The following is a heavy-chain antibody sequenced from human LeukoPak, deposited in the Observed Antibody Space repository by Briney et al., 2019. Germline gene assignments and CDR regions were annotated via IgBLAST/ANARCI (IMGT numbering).Heavy chain of an antibody. V-gene: IGHV6-1*01. CDR2: TYYRSKWYI. Sequence: SQTLSLTCAISGDSVSSNSAAWNWIRQSPLRCLEWLGRTYYRSKWYIDYGVSVKSRITINPETSNNQFSLQLNSVTRGGMAVYYCAREGPNWYFDLWGRGTLVTVSS. J-gene: IGHJ2*01. CDR3: AREGPNWYFDL. CDR1: GDSVSSNSAA.